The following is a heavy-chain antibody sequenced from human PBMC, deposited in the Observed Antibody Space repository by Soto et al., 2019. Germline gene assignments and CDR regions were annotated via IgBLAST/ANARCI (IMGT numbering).Heavy chain of an antibody. V-gene: IGHV4-39*01. J-gene: IGHJ4*02. CDR1: GGSLSSNSYY. Sequence: SETLSLTCTVSGGSLSSNSYYWGWIRQPPGKGLEWIGSIYYSGATYYNPSLKSRVPVSVDTSKNQLSLTLGSVTADDTAVSYCGRLGAKPALDYWGQGTQDTVSS. CDR3: GRLGAKPALDY. CDR2: IYYSGAT. D-gene: IGHD1-26*01.